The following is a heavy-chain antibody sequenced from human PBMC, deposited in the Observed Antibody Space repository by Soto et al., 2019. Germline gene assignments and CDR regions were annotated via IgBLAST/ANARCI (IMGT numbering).Heavy chain of an antibody. CDR2: IYYSGST. Sequence: SETLSLTCTVSGGSISNYYWSWIRQPPGKGLEWIGYIYYSGSTNYNPSLNPSLKSRVTISLDTSQNQFSLKLSSVTAADTAVYYCARVSFSGYDYAVDYWGQGTLVTVSS. CDR1: GGSISNYY. D-gene: IGHD5-12*01. V-gene: IGHV4-59*08. J-gene: IGHJ4*02. CDR3: ARVSFSGYDYAVDY.